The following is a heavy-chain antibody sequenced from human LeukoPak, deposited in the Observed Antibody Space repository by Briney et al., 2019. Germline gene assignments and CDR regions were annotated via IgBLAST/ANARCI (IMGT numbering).Heavy chain of an antibody. V-gene: IGHV4-59*01. Sequence: PSETLSLTCTVSGGSISSYYWSWIRQPPGKGLEWIGYIYYSGSTNYNPSLKSRVTISVDTSKNQFSLKLSSVTAADTAVYYCARDSYYGSWYYFDYWGQGTLVTVSS. CDR3: ARDSYYGSWYYFDY. D-gene: IGHD3-10*01. J-gene: IGHJ4*02. CDR1: GGSISSYY. CDR2: IYYSGST.